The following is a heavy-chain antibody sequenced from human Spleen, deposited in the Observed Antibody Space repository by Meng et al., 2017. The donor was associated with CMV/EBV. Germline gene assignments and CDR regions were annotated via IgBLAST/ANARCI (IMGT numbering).Heavy chain of an antibody. CDR1: GLPFDSHS. CDR3: ARDERGTYSRFDF. D-gene: IGHD1-26*01. Sequence: APVGLPFDSHSLSWVRRTAGGGLEWVASLSSSIGYIYYADSVRGRFTLSTDNAKNLLFLQMNSLRAEDSAVYYCARDERGTYSRFDFWGQGVLVTVSS. V-gene: IGHV3-21*01. CDR2: LSSSIGYI. J-gene: IGHJ4*02.